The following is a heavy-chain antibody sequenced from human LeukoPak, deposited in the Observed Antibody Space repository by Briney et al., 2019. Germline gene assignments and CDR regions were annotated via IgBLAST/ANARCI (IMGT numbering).Heavy chain of an antibody. CDR3: ARFNPTGGMDV. CDR1: GGSISSYY. CDR2: IYYSVYT. V-gene: IGHV4-59*01. J-gene: IGHJ6*02. Sequence: PSETLSLTCTVSGGSISSYYWSWIRQPPGKGLEWIGYIYYSVYTNYNPSLESRVTLSVDTSKNQFSLKLTSVTAADTAVYSCARFNPTGGMDVWGQGTTVTVSS.